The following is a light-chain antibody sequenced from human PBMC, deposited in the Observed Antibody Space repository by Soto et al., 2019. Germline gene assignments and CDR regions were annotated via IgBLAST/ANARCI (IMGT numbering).Light chain of an antibody. Sequence: HSALTKPPSGNGVPGEGGTISCTGSSSNIGAGYDVHWYQQLPGTAPKLLIYGNNNRPSGVPDRFSGSKSDTSASLAVTGLQAVDEADYYCQSYDSSLSGYVFGTGTKVTV. CDR2: GNN. V-gene: IGLV1-40*01. CDR1: SSNIGAGYD. J-gene: IGLJ1*01. CDR3: QSYDSSLSGYV.